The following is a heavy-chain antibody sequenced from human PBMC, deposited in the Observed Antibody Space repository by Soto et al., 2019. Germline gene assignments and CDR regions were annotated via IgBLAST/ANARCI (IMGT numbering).Heavy chain of an antibody. CDR2: IYPGDSDT. Sequence: PGESMKICCKGAGYSFTSYWIGWVRQLPGKGLEWMGIIYPGDSDTRYSPSFQGQVTISADKSISTAYLQWSSLKASDTAMYYCASDSSGYYGGFDYWGQGTLVTVSS. J-gene: IGHJ4*02. D-gene: IGHD3-22*01. CDR1: GYSFTSYW. CDR3: ASDSSGYYGGFDY. V-gene: IGHV5-51*01.